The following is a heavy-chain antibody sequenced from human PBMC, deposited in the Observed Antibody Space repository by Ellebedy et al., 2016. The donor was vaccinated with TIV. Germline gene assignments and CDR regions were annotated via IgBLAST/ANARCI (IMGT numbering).Heavy chain of an antibody. CDR1: GVSISSYY. D-gene: IGHD4-17*01. CDR2: IYYSGST. Sequence: MPSETLSLTCTVSGVSISSYYRSWIRQPPGKGLEWVGYIYYSGSTNYNPALKSRVTISVDTSKNQFSLKLSSVTAADTAVYYCARGSIYGDYVDWYLDLWGRGTLVTVSS. J-gene: IGHJ2*01. CDR3: ARGSIYGDYVDWYLDL. V-gene: IGHV4-59*01.